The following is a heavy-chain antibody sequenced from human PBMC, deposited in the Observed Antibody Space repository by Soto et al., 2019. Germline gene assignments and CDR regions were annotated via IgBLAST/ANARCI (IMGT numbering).Heavy chain of an antibody. Sequence: PGGSLRLSCAASGFTFSSYWMSWVRQAPGKGLEWVANIKQDGSEKYYVDSVKGRFTISRDNAKNSLYLQMNSLRAEDTAVYYCARDLGLLSDYYYYGMDVWGQGTTVTVSS. J-gene: IGHJ6*02. CDR3: ARDLGLLSDYYYYGMDV. CDR1: GFTFSSYW. V-gene: IGHV3-7*05. D-gene: IGHD1-26*01. CDR2: IKQDGSEK.